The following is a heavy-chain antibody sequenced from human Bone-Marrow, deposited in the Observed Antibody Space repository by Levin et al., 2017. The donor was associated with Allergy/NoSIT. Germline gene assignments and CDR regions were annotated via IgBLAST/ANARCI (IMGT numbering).Heavy chain of an antibody. D-gene: IGHD2-21*01. CDR1: GLTVSSNY. CDR3: ARAMVIAGTTDYSDY. V-gene: IGHV3-53*01. CDR2: IYSDGRA. Sequence: PGGSLRLSCAASGLTVSSNYMTWVRQAPGKGPERISVIYSDGRAFYADSVKGRFTISRDSSTNMLYLQMNSLRVEDTAVYYCARAMVIAGTTDYSDYWGQGTLVTVSS. J-gene: IGHJ4*02.